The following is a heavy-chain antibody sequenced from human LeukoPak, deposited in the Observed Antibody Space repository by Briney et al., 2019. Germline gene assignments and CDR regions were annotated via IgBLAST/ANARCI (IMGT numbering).Heavy chain of an antibody. CDR2: INPNSGGT. J-gene: IGHJ4*02. D-gene: IGHD3-3*01. CDR3: ARAEMSPFWSASYSGSYSFDY. CDR1: GYSFTGYY. V-gene: IGHV1-2*02. Sequence: ASVTVSCKASGYSFTGYYIHWVRQAPGQGLEWLGCINPNSGGTNYAQKFQGRVTMTRDTSIRTAYLHLSGLSSDDTAVYFCARAEMSPFWSASYSGSYSFDYWGLGTLVTASS.